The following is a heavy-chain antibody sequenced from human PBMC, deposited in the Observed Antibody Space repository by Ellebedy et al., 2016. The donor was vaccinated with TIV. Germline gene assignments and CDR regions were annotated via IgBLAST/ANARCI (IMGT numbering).Heavy chain of an antibody. Sequence: GGSLRLSCAASGFTFDDYGMSWVRQGPGKGLEWVSGISGNGGRTAYADSVRGRFTISRDTAKKSLHLQMNSLRVEETALYYCARDIGAAVAGSSYYYGTDVWGQGTTVTVS. J-gene: IGHJ6*02. CDR2: ISGNGGRT. D-gene: IGHD6-19*01. CDR3: ARDIGAAVAGSSYYYGTDV. CDR1: GFTFDDYG. V-gene: IGHV3-20*04.